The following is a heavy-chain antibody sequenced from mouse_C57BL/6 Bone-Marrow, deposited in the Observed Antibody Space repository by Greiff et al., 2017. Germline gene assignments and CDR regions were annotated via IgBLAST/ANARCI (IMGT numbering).Heavy chain of an antibody. Sequence: VQLQQSGAELVRPGASVKLSCTASGFNIKDDYMPWVKQRPEQGLEWIGWIDPENGDTEYASKFQGKATITADTSSNTAYLQLSSLTSEDTAVYYCTTGGYGAPRGQGTLVTVSA. J-gene: IGHJ3*01. V-gene: IGHV14-4*01. D-gene: IGHD2-14*01. CDR2: IDPENGDT. CDR1: GFNIKDDY. CDR3: TTGGYGAP.